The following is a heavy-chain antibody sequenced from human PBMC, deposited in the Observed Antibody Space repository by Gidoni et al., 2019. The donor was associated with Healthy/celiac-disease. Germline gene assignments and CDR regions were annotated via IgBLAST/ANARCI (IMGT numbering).Heavy chain of an antibody. CDR3: ARHFGYCSSTSCQLNWFDP. CDR2: IYPGDSDT. Sequence: EVQLVQSGAEAKTPGESLKISCKGSGYSLPSYCIGWVRQMPGKGLEWLGIIYPGDSDTRYSPSFQGQVTISADKSISTAYLQWSSLKASDTAMYYCARHFGYCSSTSCQLNWFDPWGQGTLVTVSS. V-gene: IGHV5-51*01. J-gene: IGHJ5*02. CDR1: GYSLPSYC. D-gene: IGHD2-2*01.